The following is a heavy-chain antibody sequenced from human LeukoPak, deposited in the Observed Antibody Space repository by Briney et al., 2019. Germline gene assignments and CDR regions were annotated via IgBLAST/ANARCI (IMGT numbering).Heavy chain of an antibody. CDR1: GFTFSSHA. J-gene: IGHJ4*02. Sequence: GGSLRLSCAASGFTFSSHAMTWVRQASGKGLEWVSSIRGSGGNTYYADSVKGRFTTSRDNFQNTLYLQMNSLRAEDTAVYYCAKDYYDSSIFSAPHLFACWGQGTLVTVSS. D-gene: IGHD3-22*01. CDR3: AKDYYDSSIFSAPHLFAC. CDR2: IRGSGGNT. V-gene: IGHV3-23*01.